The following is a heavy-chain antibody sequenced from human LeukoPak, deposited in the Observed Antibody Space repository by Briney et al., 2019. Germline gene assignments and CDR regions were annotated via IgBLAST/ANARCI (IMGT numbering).Heavy chain of an antibody. CDR2: ISGSGGST. Sequence: GGSLRLSCAASGFTFSSYAMSWVRQAPGKGLEWVSAISGSGGSTYYADSVKGRFTISRDNPKNTLYLQMNSLRAEDKAVYYCAKRTYCSSTSCYPYYYYYYMDVWGKGTTVTVSS. V-gene: IGHV3-23*01. D-gene: IGHD2-2*01. CDR3: AKRTYCSSTSCYPYYYYYYMDV. J-gene: IGHJ6*03. CDR1: GFTFSSYA.